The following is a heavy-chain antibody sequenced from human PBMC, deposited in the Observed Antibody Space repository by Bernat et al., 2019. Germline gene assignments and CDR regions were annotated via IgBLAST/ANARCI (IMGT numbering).Heavy chain of an antibody. V-gene: IGHV3-23*01. J-gene: IGHJ4*02. Sequence: EVQLLESGGGLVQPGGSLRLSCAASGFIFSSNAMSWVRQAPEKGLEWVSTISHDGSTYYADSVKGRFTISKNNSKNTLYLKMDSLRAEDTAVYYCAKDGAARPWPRFDYWGEGTLITVSS. CDR1: GFIFSSNA. CDR2: ISHDGST. D-gene: IGHD6-6*01. CDR3: AKDGAARPWPRFDY.